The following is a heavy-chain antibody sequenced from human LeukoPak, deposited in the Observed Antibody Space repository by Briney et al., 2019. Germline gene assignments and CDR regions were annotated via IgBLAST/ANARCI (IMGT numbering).Heavy chain of an antibody. J-gene: IGHJ4*02. D-gene: IGHD6-13*01. CDR1: GGSISSNY. CDR2: IYTSGST. V-gene: IGHV4-4*07. Sequence: PSETLSLTCTVSGGSISSNYWSWIRQPAGKGLEWIGRIYTSGSTNYSPPLKSRVTLSVDTSRNQFSLRLSSVTAADTAVYYCARDGRGPASSWYFDLWGQGTLVTVSS. CDR3: ARDGRGPASSWYFDL.